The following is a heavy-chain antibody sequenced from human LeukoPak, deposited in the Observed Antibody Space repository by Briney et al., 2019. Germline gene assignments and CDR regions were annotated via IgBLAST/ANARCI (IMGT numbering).Heavy chain of an antibody. CDR1: GYTFISYD. J-gene: IGHJ4*02. D-gene: IGHD2-15*01. CDR2: MNTKSGNT. CDR3: ARGGRRTDY. Sequence: ASVKVSCKASGYTFISYDINWVRQAAGQGPEWMGWMNTKSGNTGYAQKFQGRVTMTRNTSRTTAYMELSSLRSEDTAVYYCARGGRRTDYWGQGTPVTVSS. V-gene: IGHV1-8*01.